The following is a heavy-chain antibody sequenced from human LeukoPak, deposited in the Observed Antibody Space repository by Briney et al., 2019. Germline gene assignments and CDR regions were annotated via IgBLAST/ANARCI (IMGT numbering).Heavy chain of an antibody. CDR3: TRTYSGSYPVHY. D-gene: IGHD1-26*01. J-gene: IGHJ4*02. Sequence: SGPTLVNPTQTLTLTCTFSGFSLSTSGMCVSWIRQPPGKALEWLALIDWDADTYYSTSLRTRLTISKDTSKNQVVLTMTNMDPVDTATYYCTRTYSGSYPVHYWGQGTLVTVSS. V-gene: IGHV2-70*13. CDR2: IDWDADT. CDR1: GFSLSTSGMC.